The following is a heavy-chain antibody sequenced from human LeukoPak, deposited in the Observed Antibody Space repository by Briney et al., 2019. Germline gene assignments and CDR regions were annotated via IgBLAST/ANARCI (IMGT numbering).Heavy chain of an antibody. CDR3: ATGIAAAARGSYYYGMDV. D-gene: IGHD6-13*01. CDR1: GYTLTELS. Sequence: ASVKVSCKVSGYTLTELSMHWVRQAPGQGLGWMGIINPSGGSTSYAQKFQGRVTMTRDTSTSTVYMELSSLRSEDTAVYYCATGIAAAARGSYYYGMDVWGQGTTVTVSS. J-gene: IGHJ6*02. V-gene: IGHV1-46*01. CDR2: INPSGGST.